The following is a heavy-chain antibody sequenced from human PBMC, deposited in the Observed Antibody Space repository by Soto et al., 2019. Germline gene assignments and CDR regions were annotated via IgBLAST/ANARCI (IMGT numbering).Heavy chain of an antibody. Sequence: GGSLRLSCAASGFTFSSYWMHWVRQAPGKGLEWVSRINSDGSSTSYADSVKGRFTISRDNAKNTLYLQMNSLRAEDTAVYYCARVGWSGYDAFDIWGQGTMVTVSS. CDR2: INSDGSST. CDR1: GFTFSSYW. J-gene: IGHJ3*02. CDR3: ARVGWSGYDAFDI. V-gene: IGHV3-74*01. D-gene: IGHD3-3*01.